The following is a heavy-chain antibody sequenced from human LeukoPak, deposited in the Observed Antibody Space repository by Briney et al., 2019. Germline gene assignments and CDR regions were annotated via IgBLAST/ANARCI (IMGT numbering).Heavy chain of an antibody. D-gene: IGHD5-18*01. V-gene: IGHV3-21*01. Sequence: GGSLRLYCAASGFTFSSYSMNWVRQAPGKGLEWVSSISSSSSYIYYADSVKGRFTISRDNAKNSLYLQMNSLRAEDTAVYYCARDRRGGYGYLNQGYYYYYGMDVWGQGTTVTVSS. J-gene: IGHJ6*02. CDR3: ARDRRGGYGYLNQGYYYYYGMDV. CDR1: GFTFSSYS. CDR2: ISSSSSYI.